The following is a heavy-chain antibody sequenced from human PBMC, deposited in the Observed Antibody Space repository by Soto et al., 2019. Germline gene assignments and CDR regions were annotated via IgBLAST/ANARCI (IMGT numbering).Heavy chain of an antibody. J-gene: IGHJ4*02. V-gene: IGHV1-69*13. CDR2: VIPIFGTE. CDR1: GGTFSSYA. Sequence: SVKVSCKASGGTFSSYAISWVRQGPGQGVEWMGGVIPIFGTENSAQKVQDRVTSTADESTSTAYMELSSLRSEDTAVYYCARDRASYYYDSSGYSLTYWAQGTLVTVSS. D-gene: IGHD3-22*01. CDR3: ARDRASYYYDSSGYSLTY.